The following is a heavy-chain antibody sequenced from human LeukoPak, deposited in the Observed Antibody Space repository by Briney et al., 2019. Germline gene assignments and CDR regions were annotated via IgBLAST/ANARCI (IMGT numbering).Heavy chain of an antibody. D-gene: IGHD5-24*01. V-gene: IGHV3-30*04. CDR2: ISYDGSNK. J-gene: IGHJ4*02. Sequence: GGSLRLSCAASGFTFSSYAMHWVRQAPGKGLEWVAVISYDGSNKYYADSVKGRFTISRDNSKNTLYLQMNSLRAEDTAVYYCFVGWLRGEVDYWGQGTLVTVSS. CDR1: GFTFSSYA. CDR3: FVGWLRGEVDY.